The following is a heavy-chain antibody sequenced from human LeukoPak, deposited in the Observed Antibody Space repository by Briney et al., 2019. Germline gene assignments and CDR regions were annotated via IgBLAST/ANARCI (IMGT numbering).Heavy chain of an antibody. CDR3: ARAPVSTAYLHYYSMDV. D-gene: IGHD3-16*01. J-gene: IGHJ6*03. CDR2: IYDSGRS. Sequence: SETLSLTCTVSGASISSTTDSWGWIRQSPGKGLEWIGSIYDSGRSYHKVSLKSRVTMSVDTSKNQFSLKVGSVTAADTAVYYCARAPVSTAYLHYYSMDVWGKGTTVTVSS. CDR1: GASISSTTDS. V-gene: IGHV4-39*07.